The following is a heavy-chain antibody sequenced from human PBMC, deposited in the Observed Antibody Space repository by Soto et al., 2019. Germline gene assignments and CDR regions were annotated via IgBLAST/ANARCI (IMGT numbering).Heavy chain of an antibody. Sequence: GASVKVSCKASGYTFTSYYMHWVRQAPGQGLEWMGIINPSGGSTSYAQKFQGRVTMTRDTSTSTVYMELSSLRSEDTAVYYCVTRRYDILTGYYTVDDAFDIWGQGTMVTVSS. CDR3: VTRRYDILTGYYTVDDAFDI. CDR2: INPSGGST. J-gene: IGHJ3*02. CDR1: GYTFTSYY. D-gene: IGHD3-9*01. V-gene: IGHV1-46*01.